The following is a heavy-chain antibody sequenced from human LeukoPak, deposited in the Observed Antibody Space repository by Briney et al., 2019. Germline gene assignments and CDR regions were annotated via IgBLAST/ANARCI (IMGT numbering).Heavy chain of an antibody. Sequence: GGSLRLSCAASGFTFSDNYMTWVRQAPGKGLEWLSYISGNGGVIQYADSVKGRFTISRDNSKSTLYIQMNSLRAEDTAVYYCARAKPKNMVRGLIMRRESRYYFDYWGQGTLVTVSS. CDR2: ISGNGGVI. CDR1: GFTFSDNY. V-gene: IGHV3-11*01. CDR3: ARAKPKNMVRGLIMRRESRYYFDY. D-gene: IGHD3-10*01. J-gene: IGHJ4*02.